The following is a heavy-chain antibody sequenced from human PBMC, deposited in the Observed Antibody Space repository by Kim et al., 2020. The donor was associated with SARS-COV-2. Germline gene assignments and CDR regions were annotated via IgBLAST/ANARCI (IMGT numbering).Heavy chain of an antibody. CDR3: VRVLEV. J-gene: IGHJ4*02. CDR2: DGTNT. V-gene: IGHV3-74*01. Sequence: DGTNTAYADSVKGRFIISRDNAKSTLYLQLNSLSAEDTAVYYCVRVLEVWGQGTLVTVSS.